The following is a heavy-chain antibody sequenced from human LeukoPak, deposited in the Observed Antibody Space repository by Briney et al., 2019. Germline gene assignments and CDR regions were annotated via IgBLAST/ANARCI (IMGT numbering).Heavy chain of an antibody. Sequence: TGGSLRLSCAASGFSFNTYAMSWVRQAPGKGLEWVSAISNTGGSTYYADSVKGRFTISRDNSKNTLYLQMNSLRAEDTAVYYCAREGPRGNSQFDYWGQGTLVTVSS. CDR3: AREGPRGNSQFDY. D-gene: IGHD2/OR15-2a*01. V-gene: IGHV3-23*01. CDR2: ISNTGGST. J-gene: IGHJ4*02. CDR1: GFSFNTYA.